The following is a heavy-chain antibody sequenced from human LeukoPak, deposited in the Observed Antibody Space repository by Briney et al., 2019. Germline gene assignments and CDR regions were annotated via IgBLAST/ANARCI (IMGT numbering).Heavy chain of an antibody. D-gene: IGHD2-15*01. CDR3: TRHPGGSAAHRFDY. V-gene: IGHV4-59*08. Sequence: SETLSLTCTVSGGSLSNYFWSWIRQPPGTGLEWIGYIHYNGGTNYNPSLKSRVTISVDTSKNQFSLNLNSVTAADTAVYYCTRHPGGSAAHRFDYWGQGFLVTVSS. CDR2: IHYNGGT. J-gene: IGHJ4*02. CDR1: GGSLSNYF.